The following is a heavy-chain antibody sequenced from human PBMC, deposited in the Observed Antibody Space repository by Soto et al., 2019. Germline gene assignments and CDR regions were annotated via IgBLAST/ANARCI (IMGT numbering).Heavy chain of an antibody. CDR1: GISIDNYY. CDR3: VRDVGGSGWFAP. CDR2: IYSSGTT. J-gene: IGHJ5*02. Sequence: SETLSLTCTVSGISIDNYYCSWIRQSAGKGLEWIGRIYSSGTTNYNPSLKSRVTMSVDMSKSQFSLDVRSVTAADTAVYYCVRDVGGSGWFAPWGQGTLVTVSS. V-gene: IGHV4-4*07.